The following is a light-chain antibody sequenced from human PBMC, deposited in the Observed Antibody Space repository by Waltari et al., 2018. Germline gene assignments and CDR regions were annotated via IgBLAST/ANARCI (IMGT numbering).Light chain of an antibody. CDR3: QQHDNLPLT. CDR1: QDISNS. Sequence: DIVMTQSPDSLTASVGDRVTITCQASQDISNSLNWYQQKPGKAPKLLINDASNLQAGVPSRFSGSGSGTNFVFIISSVRPEDVATYYCQQHDNLPLTFGQGTRLEIK. V-gene: IGKV1-33*01. J-gene: IGKJ5*01. CDR2: DAS.